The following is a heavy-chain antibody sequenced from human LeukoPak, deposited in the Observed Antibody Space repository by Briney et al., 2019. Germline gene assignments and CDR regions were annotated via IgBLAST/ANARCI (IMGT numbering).Heavy chain of an antibody. V-gene: IGHV4-34*01. CDR2: INHSGST. Sequence: PSETLSLTCAIYGGSFSGYYWSWIRQPPGKGLEWIGEINHSGSTNYNPSLKSRVTISVDTSKNQFSLKLSSVTAADTAVYYCARGPYYYGSGSYYRKLKPKKNWFDPWDQGTLVTVSS. J-gene: IGHJ5*02. CDR1: GGSFSGYY. D-gene: IGHD3-10*01. CDR3: ARGPYYYGSGSYYRKLKPKKNWFDP.